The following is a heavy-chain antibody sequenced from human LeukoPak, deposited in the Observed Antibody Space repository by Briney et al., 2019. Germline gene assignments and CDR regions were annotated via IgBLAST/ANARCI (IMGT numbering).Heavy chain of an antibody. Sequence: GGSLGLSCSASGFTFSSYAMHWVRQAPGKGLEYVSAISSNGGSTYYADSVKGRFTISRDNSNNTLYLQMSSLRAEDTAVYYCARSLTLYDRFDYWGQGTLVTVSS. CDR3: ARSLTLYDRFDY. D-gene: IGHD3-22*01. J-gene: IGHJ4*02. V-gene: IGHV3-64D*09. CDR1: GFTFSSYA. CDR2: ISSNGGST.